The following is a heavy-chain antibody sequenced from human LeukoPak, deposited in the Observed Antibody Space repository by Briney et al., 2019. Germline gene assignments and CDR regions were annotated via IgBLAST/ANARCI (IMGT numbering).Heavy chain of an antibody. Sequence: ASVTVSCKASGYTFTSYDINWVRPATGQGLEWMGWMNPNSGNTGYAQKFQGRVTMTRNTSISTAYMELSSLRSEDTAVYYCARGLYSSGWYRRAFDIWGQGTMVTVSS. V-gene: IGHV1-8*01. J-gene: IGHJ3*02. CDR3: ARGLYSSGWYRRAFDI. D-gene: IGHD6-19*01. CDR1: GYTFTSYD. CDR2: MNPNSGNT.